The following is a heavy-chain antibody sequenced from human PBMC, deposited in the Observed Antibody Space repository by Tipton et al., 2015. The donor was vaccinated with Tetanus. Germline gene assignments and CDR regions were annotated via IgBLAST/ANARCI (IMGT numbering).Heavy chain of an antibody. CDR2: INEGGST. V-gene: IGHV4-61*08. D-gene: IGHD3-16*01. Sequence: TLSLTCTVSDGSVSGGDYHWSWIRQPPGKGLEWIGEINEGGSTNYNPSLESRVSISVDTSKHRFSLKVNSVIAADTATYYCARWIGVIPVTGNDAFDVWGPGAMVTVSS. J-gene: IGHJ3*01. CDR1: DGSVSGGDYH. CDR3: ARWIGVIPVTGNDAFDV.